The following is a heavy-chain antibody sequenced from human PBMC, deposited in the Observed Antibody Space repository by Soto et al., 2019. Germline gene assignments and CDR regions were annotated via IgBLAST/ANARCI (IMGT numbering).Heavy chain of an antibody. J-gene: IGHJ4*02. Sequence: PSETLSLTCSVSGGSISRGGYYWSWIRQHPGRGLEWIGYIYYSGNTYYNPSLKSRVTISVDTSKNQLSLKLSAVTAADTAVYYCARGRVGATTDYFDYWGQGTRVTVSS. V-gene: IGHV4-31*03. D-gene: IGHD1-26*01. CDR2: IYYSGNT. CDR3: ARGRVGATTDYFDY. CDR1: GGSISRGGYY.